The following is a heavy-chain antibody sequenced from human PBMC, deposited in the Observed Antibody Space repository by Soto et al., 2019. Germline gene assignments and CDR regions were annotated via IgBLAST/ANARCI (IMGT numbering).Heavy chain of an antibody. Sequence: GGSLRLSCEASGFPFSSYWMTWVRQAPGKGLEWVANIKADGSEKHYVDSVKGRFTISRDNAKNSLFLQVNSLRAEDTAVYYCGRDSGGCSGGSCYDALDVWGQGTMVTVSS. CDR1: GFPFSSYW. CDR2: IKADGSEK. CDR3: GRDSGGCSGGSCYDALDV. V-gene: IGHV3-7*01. D-gene: IGHD2-15*01. J-gene: IGHJ3*01.